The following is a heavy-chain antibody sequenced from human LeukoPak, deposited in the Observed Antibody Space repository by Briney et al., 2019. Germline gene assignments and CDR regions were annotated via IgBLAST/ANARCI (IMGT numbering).Heavy chain of an antibody. J-gene: IGHJ4*02. CDR3: VIPGQGK. D-gene: IGHD3-10*01. CDR1: RFTFSSYA. V-gene: IGHV3-30-3*01. Sequence: GRSLRLSCAASRFTFSSYAVHWVRQAPGKGLEWVAVISYDGSNKYYADSVKGRFTISRDNSKNTLYLQMNSLRAEDTAVYYCVIPGQGKWGQGTLVTVSS. CDR2: ISYDGSNK.